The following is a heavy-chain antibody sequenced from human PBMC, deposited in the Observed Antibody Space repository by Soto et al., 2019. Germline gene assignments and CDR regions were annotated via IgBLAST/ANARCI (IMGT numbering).Heavy chain of an antibody. CDR1: GGSISSSPYY. CDR3: ARVRLPYTGSHPDAFDI. J-gene: IGHJ3*02. Sequence: PSETLSLTCAVSGGSISSSPYYWGWIRQPPGKGLEWIGTMSYSGSTYYNPSLKSRVTIFADTSKNQFSLKMSSVTAADTAVYYCARVRLPYTGSHPDAFDIWGQGTMVTVSS. CDR2: MSYSGST. V-gene: IGHV4-39*01. D-gene: IGHD1-26*01.